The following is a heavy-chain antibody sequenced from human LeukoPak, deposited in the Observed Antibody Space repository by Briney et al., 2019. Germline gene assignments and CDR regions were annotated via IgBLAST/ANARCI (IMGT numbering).Heavy chain of an antibody. CDR3: AKHESSRQEGDTPPLH. D-gene: IGHD6-13*01. V-gene: IGHV3-30*18. Sequence: GGSLRLSCAASGFTFSSYGMHWVRQAPGKGLEWVAVISYAGSNKYYADSAKGRFTISRDNSKNTLYLQMNSLRAEDTAVYYCAKHESSRQEGDTPPLHWGQGTLVTVSS. CDR2: ISYAGSNK. CDR1: GFTFSSYG. J-gene: IGHJ4*02.